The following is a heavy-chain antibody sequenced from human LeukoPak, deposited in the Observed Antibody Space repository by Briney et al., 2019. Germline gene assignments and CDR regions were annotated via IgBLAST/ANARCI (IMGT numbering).Heavy chain of an antibody. D-gene: IGHD3-16*01. V-gene: IGHV1-69*04. J-gene: IGHJ3*02. CDR3: ARAKYYDYVWGSYDPPGAFDI. CDR1: GGTFSSYA. Sequence: GASVKVSCKASGGTFSSYAISWVRQAPGQGLEWMGRIIPILGIASYAQKFQGRVTITADKSTSTAYMELSSLRSEDTAVYYCARAKYYDYVWGSYDPPGAFDIWGQGTMVTVSS. CDR2: IIPILGIA.